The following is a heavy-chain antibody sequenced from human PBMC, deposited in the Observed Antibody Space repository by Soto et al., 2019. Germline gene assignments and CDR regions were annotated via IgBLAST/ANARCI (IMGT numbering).Heavy chain of an antibody. J-gene: IGHJ4*02. CDR2: SNHSGST. D-gene: IGHD3-10*01. CDR1: GGSFSSYS. Sequence: QVQLQQWGAGLLKPSETLSLTCAVYGGSFSSYSWTWIRQSPGKGLGWIGQSNHSGSTNYNPSLKSRVAISVLSSNNHSSLELSSVPAADTAAYYSARGLSSENAYAGGWYYFDAWGQGTMVTVSS. CDR3: ARGLSSENAYAGGWYYFDA. V-gene: IGHV4-34*01.